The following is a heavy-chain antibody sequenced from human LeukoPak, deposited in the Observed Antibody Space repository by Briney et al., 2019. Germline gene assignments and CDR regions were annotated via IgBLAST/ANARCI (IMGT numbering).Heavy chain of an antibody. D-gene: IGHD3-10*01. CDR2: IYYSGST. V-gene: IGHV4-31*03. Sequence: PSQTLSLTCTVSGGSISSGGYYWSWTRQHPGKGLEWIGYIYYSGSTYYNPSLKSRVTISVDTSKNQFSLKLSSVTAADTAVYYCARDGRDYYGSGSSILSITKNAFDIWGQGTMVTVSS. CDR1: GGSISSGGYY. CDR3: ARDGRDYYGSGSSILSITKNAFDI. J-gene: IGHJ3*02.